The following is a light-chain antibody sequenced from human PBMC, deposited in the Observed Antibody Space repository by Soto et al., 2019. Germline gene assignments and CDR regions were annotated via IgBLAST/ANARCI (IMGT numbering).Light chain of an antibody. Sequence: DIVLTQTPDSLAVSLGEWAAINCRSSHSVLYSSNSKNYLAWYQQKPGRPPKLLLYWASTRESGVPDRFSGSESGKVFTLTITSLQAEDVAAYYCQQYYSSPVTFGGGTKVEL. CDR3: QQYYSSPVT. CDR1: HSVLYSSNSKNY. J-gene: IGKJ4*01. CDR2: WAS. V-gene: IGKV4-1*01.